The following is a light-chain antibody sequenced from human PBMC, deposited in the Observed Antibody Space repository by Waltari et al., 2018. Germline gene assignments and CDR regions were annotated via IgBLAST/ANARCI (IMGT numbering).Light chain of an antibody. CDR3: SSYMDTTTLEL. CDR1: SSDVGSYNY. V-gene: IGLV2-14*03. CDR2: DVT. J-gene: IGLJ2*01. Sequence: QSALTQPASVSGSPGQSITIACTGTSSDVGSYNYVSWYQQHPGKAPKLIIYDVTNRPSGVSNRFSGSKSGNTASLTISGLQAEDEADYYYSSYMDTTTLELFGGGTSLTVL.